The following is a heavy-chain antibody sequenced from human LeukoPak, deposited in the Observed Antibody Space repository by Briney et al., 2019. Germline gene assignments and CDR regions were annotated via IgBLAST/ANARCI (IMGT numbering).Heavy chain of an antibody. J-gene: IGHJ3*02. V-gene: IGHV3-53*01. CDR3: AREERGSDAFDI. D-gene: IGHD5-12*01. CDR2: LYSGGST. CDR1: GFTVSSNY. Sequence: GGSLRLSCAASGFTVSSNYMSWVRQAPGKGLEWVSVLYSGGSTYYADSVKGRFTISRDNSKNTLYLQMNSLRVEDTAVYYCAREERGSDAFDIWGQGTVVTVSS.